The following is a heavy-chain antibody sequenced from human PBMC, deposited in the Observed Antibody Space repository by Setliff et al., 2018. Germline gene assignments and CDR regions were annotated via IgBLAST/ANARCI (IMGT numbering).Heavy chain of an antibody. J-gene: IGHJ4*02. CDR3: ARDLQQLAGIDY. CDR1: GYTFTNYG. D-gene: IGHD6-13*01. Sequence: ASVKVSCKASGYTFTNYGVTWVRQAPGQGLEWMGWIGAYNGNTYNAQKFQGRVTITRDTSASTAYMELSSLRSEDTAVYYCARDLQQLAGIDYWGQGTLVTVSS. CDR2: IGAYNGNT. V-gene: IGHV1-18*01.